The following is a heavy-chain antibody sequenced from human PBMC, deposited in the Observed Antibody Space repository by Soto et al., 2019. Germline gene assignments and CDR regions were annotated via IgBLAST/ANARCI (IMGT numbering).Heavy chain of an antibody. Sequence: QVQLQESGPGLVKPSQTLSLTCTVSGGSISSGDYYWSWIRQPPGKGLEWIGYIYYSGSTYYNPSLKSRVTISVDTSKNQFSLKLSSVTDAATAVYYCARDHDYGEINWFDPWGQGTLVTVSS. CDR2: IYYSGST. V-gene: IGHV4-30-4*01. J-gene: IGHJ5*02. CDR1: GGSISSGDYY. D-gene: IGHD4-17*01. CDR3: ARDHDYGEINWFDP.